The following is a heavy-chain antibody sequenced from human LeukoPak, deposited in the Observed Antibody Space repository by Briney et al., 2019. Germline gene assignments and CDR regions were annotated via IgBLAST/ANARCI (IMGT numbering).Heavy chain of an antibody. D-gene: IGHD5-24*01. CDR3: AKVGRWLQLGPFDY. CDR1: GFTVSSYA. Sequence: PGGSLRLSCAASGFTVSSYAMSWVRQAPGKGLEWVSAISGSGGSTYYADSVKGRFTISRDNSKNTLYLQMNSLRAEDTAVYYCAKVGRWLQLGPFDYWGQGTLVTVSS. CDR2: ISGSGGST. J-gene: IGHJ4*02. V-gene: IGHV3-23*01.